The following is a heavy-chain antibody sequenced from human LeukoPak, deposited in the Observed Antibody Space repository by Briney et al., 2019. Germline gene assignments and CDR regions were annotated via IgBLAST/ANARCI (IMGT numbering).Heavy chain of an antibody. CDR2: IYYSGST. Sequence: PSETLSLTCIVSGGSISSSSYNWGWIRQPPGKGLEWIGSIYYSGSTYYNPSLKSRVTISVDTSNNQFSLKVRSVTAADTAVYYCARRPINYRAFDYWGQGTLVTVSS. CDR1: GGSISSSSYN. CDR3: ARRPINYRAFDY. V-gene: IGHV4-39*01. J-gene: IGHJ4*02. D-gene: IGHD5-12*01.